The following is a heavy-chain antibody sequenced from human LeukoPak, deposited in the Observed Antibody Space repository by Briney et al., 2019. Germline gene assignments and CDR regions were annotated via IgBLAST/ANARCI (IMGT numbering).Heavy chain of an antibody. V-gene: IGHV4-39*01. CDR3: ARAVDGVAPFDY. CDR1: GGSISSSSYY. D-gene: IGHD5-12*01. CDR2: IYYSGST. J-gene: IGHJ4*02. Sequence: SETLSLTCTISGGSISSSSYYWGWIRQPPGKGLEWIGSIYYSGSTYYNPSLKSRVTISVDTSKNQFSLKLSSVTAADTAVYYCARAVDGVAPFDYWGQGTLVTVSS.